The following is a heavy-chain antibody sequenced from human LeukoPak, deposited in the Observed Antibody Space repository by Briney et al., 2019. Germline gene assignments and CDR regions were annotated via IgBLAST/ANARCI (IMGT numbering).Heavy chain of an antibody. D-gene: IGHD1-26*01. Sequence: ASVKVSCKASGYTFTSYGISWVRQAPGQGLEWMGWISAHNGNTNYAQKLQGRVTMTTDTSTSTAYMEMRSLRSDDTPVYYCARGPLFGWELRPFDPWGQGTLVTVSS. J-gene: IGHJ5*02. V-gene: IGHV1-18*01. CDR2: ISAHNGNT. CDR3: ARGPLFGWELRPFDP. CDR1: GYTFTSYG.